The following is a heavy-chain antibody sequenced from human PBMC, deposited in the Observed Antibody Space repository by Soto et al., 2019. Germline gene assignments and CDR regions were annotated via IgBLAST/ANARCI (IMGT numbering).Heavy chain of an antibody. CDR2: ISGSGGDT. V-gene: IGHV3-23*01. J-gene: IGHJ2*01. CDR1: GFTFSNYG. D-gene: IGHD3-3*01. CDR3: AKDMDAFWSGYYLRGYFDL. Sequence: EVQLWESGGGLVQPGGSLRLSCVVSGFTFSNYGMNWVRQAPGKGLEWVSGISGSGGDTYYVDSVRGRFTISRDNSKNSLYLKMDSLRGEDTAVYYCAKDMDAFWSGYYLRGYFDLWGRGTLVTVS.